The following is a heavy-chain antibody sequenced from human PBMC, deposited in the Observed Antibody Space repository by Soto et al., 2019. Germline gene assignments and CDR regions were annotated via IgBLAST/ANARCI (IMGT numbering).Heavy chain of an antibody. D-gene: IGHD2-2*01. CDR3: ARDMSTNFVNYFDL. CDR2: ITSSAGNA. J-gene: IGHJ5*02. Sequence: QVQLVESGGGLVKPGGSLRLSCAASGFSFKYYYMTWMRQTPEKWLEWISTITSSAGNASYAASVQGRVTISRDNAHTSIYLQRRGLRSEDTALYYCARDMSTNFVNYFDLWCQGTRVTVSS. CDR1: GFSFKYYY. V-gene: IGHV3-11*01.